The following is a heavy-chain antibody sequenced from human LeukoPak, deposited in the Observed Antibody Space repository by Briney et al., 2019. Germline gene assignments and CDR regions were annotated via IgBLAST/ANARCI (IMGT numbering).Heavy chain of an antibody. CDR3: AGDWGSSGYPDY. V-gene: IGHV4-39*02. D-gene: IGHD3-22*01. CDR2: IYYSGST. Sequence: SETLSLTCTVSGGSISSSSYYWGWIRQPPGKGLEWIGSIYYSGSTYYNPSLKSRVTISVDTSKNQFSLKLSSVTAADTAVYYCAGDWGSSGYPDYWGQGTLVTVSS. J-gene: IGHJ4*02. CDR1: GGSISSSSYY.